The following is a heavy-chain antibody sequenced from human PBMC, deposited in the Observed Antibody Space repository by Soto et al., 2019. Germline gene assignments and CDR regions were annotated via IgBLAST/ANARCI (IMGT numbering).Heavy chain of an antibody. Sequence: GGSLRLSCAASGFTFSSYGMHWVRQAPGKGLEWVAVIWYDGSNKYYADSVKGRFTISRDNSKNTLYLQMNSLRAEDTAVYYCARDPGYCSSTSCYVGYYFDYWGQGTLVTVSS. CDR3: ARDPGYCSSTSCYVGYYFDY. D-gene: IGHD2-2*03. CDR1: GFTFSSYG. J-gene: IGHJ4*02. CDR2: IWYDGSNK. V-gene: IGHV3-33*01.